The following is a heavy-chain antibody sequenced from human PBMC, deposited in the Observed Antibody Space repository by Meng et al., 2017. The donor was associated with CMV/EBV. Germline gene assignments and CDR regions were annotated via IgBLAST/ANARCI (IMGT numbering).Heavy chain of an antibody. Sequence: SETLSLTCTVSGGSISSSSYYWGWIRQPPGKGLEWIGSIYYSGSTYYNPSLKSRVTISVDTSKNQFSLKLSSVTAADTAVYYCARGVGGFWDYCGGDCYSYYWGQGTLVTVSS. CDR2: IYYSGST. CDR3: ARGVGGFWDYCGGDCYSYY. J-gene: IGHJ4*02. CDR1: GGSISSSSYY. D-gene: IGHD2-21*01. V-gene: IGHV4-39*01.